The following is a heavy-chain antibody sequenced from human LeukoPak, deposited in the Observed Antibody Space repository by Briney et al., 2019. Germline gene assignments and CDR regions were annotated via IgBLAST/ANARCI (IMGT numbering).Heavy chain of an antibody. Sequence: GGSLRLSCAASGFTFSIYWMSWVRQAPGKGLEWVANVKQDGSEKFYVDSVKGRFTISRDNAKNSLYLQMNSLRAEDTALYYCAKGPSYSNYVLGYWGQGTLVTVSS. CDR2: VKQDGSEK. CDR3: AKGPSYSNYVLGY. CDR1: GFTFSIYW. D-gene: IGHD4-11*01. V-gene: IGHV3-7*03. J-gene: IGHJ4*02.